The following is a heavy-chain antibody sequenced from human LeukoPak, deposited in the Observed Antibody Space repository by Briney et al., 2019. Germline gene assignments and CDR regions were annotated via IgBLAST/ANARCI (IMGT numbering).Heavy chain of an antibody. D-gene: IGHD2-15*01. J-gene: IGHJ4*02. CDR1: GYTFTGYY. Sequence: ASVKVSCKASGYTFTGYYMHWVRQAPGQGHEWMGLINPNSGGTNYAQKFQGRVTINKDTSISTAYMELSRLRSDDTAVYYCARVQDMGYFDYWGQGTLVTVSS. V-gene: IGHV1-2*02. CDR3: ARVQDMGYFDY. CDR2: INPNSGGT.